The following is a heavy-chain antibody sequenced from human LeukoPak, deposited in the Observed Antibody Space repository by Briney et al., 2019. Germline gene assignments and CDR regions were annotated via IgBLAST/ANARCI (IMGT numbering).Heavy chain of an antibody. CDR2: ISGSGGST. V-gene: IGHV3-23*01. Sequence: PGGSLRLSCAAPGFTFSSYAMSWVRQAPGKGLEWVSAISGSGGSTYYADSVKGRFTISRDNSKNTLYLQMNSLRAEDTAVYYCAKGPRFGELYFDYWGQGTLVTVSS. CDR3: AKGPRFGELYFDY. D-gene: IGHD3-10*01. CDR1: GFTFSSYA. J-gene: IGHJ4*02.